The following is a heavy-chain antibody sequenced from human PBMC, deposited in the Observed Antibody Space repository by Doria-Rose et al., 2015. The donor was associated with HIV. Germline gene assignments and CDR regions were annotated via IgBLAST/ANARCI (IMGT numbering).Heavy chain of an antibody. CDR1: GFSFESYA. CDR2: ISWDSGAK. V-gene: IGHV3-9*01. D-gene: IGHD3-3*01. CDR3: AKAPIIGPKYYFYMDV. Sequence: VQLVESGGGLDQPGRSLRLSCVGSGFSFESYAMHWVRLAPGKGLEWIAGISWDSGAKGNADSVEGRFTISSDNAKKSVNLEMRSLRPEDTSFYYCAKAPIIGPKYYFYMDVWGKGTAVTVSS. J-gene: IGHJ6*03.